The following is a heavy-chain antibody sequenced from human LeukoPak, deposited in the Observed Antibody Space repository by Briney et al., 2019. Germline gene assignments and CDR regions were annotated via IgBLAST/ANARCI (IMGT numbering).Heavy chain of an antibody. D-gene: IGHD3-16*01. CDR3: ATGQRPNLYDYVWGTHGYFDY. CDR1: GYTLTELS. CDR2: FDPEDGET. J-gene: IGHJ4*02. V-gene: IGHV1-24*01. Sequence: ASVKVSCKVSGYTLTELSMHWVRQAPGKGLEWMGGFDPEDGETIYAQKFQGRVTMTEDTSTDTAYMELSSLRSEDTAVYYCATGQRPNLYDYVWGTHGYFDYWGQGTLVTVSS.